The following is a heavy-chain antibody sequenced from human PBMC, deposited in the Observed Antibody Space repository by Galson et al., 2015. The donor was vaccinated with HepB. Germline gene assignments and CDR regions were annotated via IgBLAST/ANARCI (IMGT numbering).Heavy chain of an antibody. CDR1: GFTFNSYA. J-gene: IGHJ4*02. CDR3: VKGGGHSAIRGRGGFDS. CDR2: ITYDGTNK. D-gene: IGHD1-26*01. V-gene: IGHV3-30*04. Sequence: SLRLSCAASGFTFNSYAMHWVRQAPGKGLQWVAVITYDGTNKFYARSVKGRFTISRDNSGNTLFLHMNSLRPEDTALYYCVKGGGHSAIRGRGGFDSWGPGMLVTVSS.